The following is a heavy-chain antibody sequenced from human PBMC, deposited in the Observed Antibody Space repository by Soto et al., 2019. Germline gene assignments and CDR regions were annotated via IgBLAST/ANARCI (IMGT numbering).Heavy chain of an antibody. Sequence: SGPTLVNPTQTLTLTCTFSGFSLSTSGMCVSWIRQHPGKALEWLALIDWDDDKYYSTSLKTRLTISKDTSKNQVVLTMTNMDPVDTATYYCARTPYYTPYYYYGMDVWGQGTTVTVSS. CDR1: GFSLSTSGMC. CDR3: ARTPYYTPYYYYGMDV. D-gene: IGHD1-26*01. J-gene: IGHJ6*02. V-gene: IGHV2-70*01. CDR2: IDWDDDK.